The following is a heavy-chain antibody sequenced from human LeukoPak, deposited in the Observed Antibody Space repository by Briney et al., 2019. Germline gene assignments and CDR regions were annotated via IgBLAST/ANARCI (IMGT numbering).Heavy chain of an antibody. CDR3: ARGEHDFDY. V-gene: IGHV4-4*07. CDR2: ISSSGYT. Sequence: SETLSLTCTGSGGSVSGYYWNWIRQPAGKGLEWIGRISSSGYTNYGPSLKSRLTMSVDTSKNQFSLKLNSVTAADTAVYYCARGEHDFDYWGQGTLFIVSS. J-gene: IGHJ4*02. CDR1: GGSVSGYY. D-gene: IGHD1/OR15-1a*01.